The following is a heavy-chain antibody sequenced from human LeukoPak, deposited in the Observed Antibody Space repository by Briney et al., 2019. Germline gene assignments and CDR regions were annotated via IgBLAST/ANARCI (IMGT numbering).Heavy chain of an antibody. Sequence: GGSLRLSCAASGFTFSSYAKSWVRQAPGKGLEWVSAISGSGGSTYYADSVKGRFTISRDNSKNTLYLQMNSLRAEDTAVYYCAKKRGSGWRYYFDYWGQGTLVTVSS. J-gene: IGHJ4*02. CDR2: ISGSGGST. V-gene: IGHV3-23*01. CDR3: AKKRGSGWRYYFDY. CDR1: GFTFSSYA. D-gene: IGHD6-19*01.